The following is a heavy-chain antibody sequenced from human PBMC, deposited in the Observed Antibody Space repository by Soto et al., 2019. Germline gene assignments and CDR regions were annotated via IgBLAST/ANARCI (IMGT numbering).Heavy chain of an antibody. CDR3: VTETQWYFDD. CDR1: GFSFSLRY. CDR2: ISPGGDNI. V-gene: IGHV3-11*01. J-gene: IGHJ4*02. D-gene: IGHD2-8*01. Sequence: QVQLVESGGGLVNPGGSLRLSCAASGFSFSLRYMSWIRQAPGRGLEWVSYISPGGDNIHYAGFVKGRFTISRDNPKDSLYLQMNSLRVEDTAVYYCVTETQWYFDDWGQGTLVTVSS.